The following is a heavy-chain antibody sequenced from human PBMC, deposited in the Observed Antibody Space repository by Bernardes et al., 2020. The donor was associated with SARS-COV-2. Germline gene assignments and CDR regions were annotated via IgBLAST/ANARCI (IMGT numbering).Heavy chain of an antibody. J-gene: IGHJ6*03. CDR1: GASISSYY. Sequence: SETLSLTCTVSGASISSYYWSWIRQPAGKGLEWIGRFYPTGSSNYNPSLKSRVTMSVDTSKNEFSLNLTSVTAADTAVYYCAGGHLAPRFIHYYYMDVWGQGTRVAVSS. V-gene: IGHV4-4*07. CDR3: AGGHLAPRFIHYYYMDV. D-gene: IGHD6-6*01. CDR2: FYPTGSS.